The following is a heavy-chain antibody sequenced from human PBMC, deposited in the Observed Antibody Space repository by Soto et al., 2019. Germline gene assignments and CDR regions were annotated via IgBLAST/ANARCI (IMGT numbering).Heavy chain of an antibody. V-gene: IGHV4-31*03. CDR3: ARRSRIAAAGALDF. CDR2: IYYSGST. CDR1: GGSISSGGYY. D-gene: IGHD6-13*01. J-gene: IGHJ4*01. Sequence: SETLSLTCTVSGGSISSGGYYWSWIRQHPGKGLEWIGYIYYSGSTYYNPPLKSRVTISVDTSKNQFSLKLSSVTAADTAVYYCARRSRIAAAGALDFWGQGTLVTVSS.